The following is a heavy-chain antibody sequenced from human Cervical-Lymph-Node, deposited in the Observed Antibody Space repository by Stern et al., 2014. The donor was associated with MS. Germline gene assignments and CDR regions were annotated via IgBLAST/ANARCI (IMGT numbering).Heavy chain of an antibody. D-gene: IGHD2-21*01. V-gene: IGHV1-69*01. CDR3: ARGDSEAPIYYFDF. CDR2: ITPLFDAT. Sequence: QVQLVESGAEVKKPGSSVKVSCKTSGGTFSSYAISWVRQALGQGLEWMGGITPLFDATNYAQKFQGRVTMTADESTRTAYMELSSLRSDDTAMYYCARGDSEAPIYYFDFWGQGTQVTVSS. J-gene: IGHJ4*02. CDR1: GGTFSSYA.